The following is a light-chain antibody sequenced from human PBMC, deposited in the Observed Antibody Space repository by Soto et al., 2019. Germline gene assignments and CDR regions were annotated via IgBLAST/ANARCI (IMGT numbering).Light chain of an antibody. J-gene: IGKJ2*01. CDR2: AAS. CDR3: QQSYSIPPYT. CDR1: QSISNY. Sequence: DIQMTQSPSSLSASVGDRVTITCRASQSISNYLNWYQQKPGKAPKLLIYAASSLQSGVPSRFSGSGSGTDCTLTISSLQPEDFATYYCQQSYSIPPYTCGQGTKLEIK. V-gene: IGKV1-39*01.